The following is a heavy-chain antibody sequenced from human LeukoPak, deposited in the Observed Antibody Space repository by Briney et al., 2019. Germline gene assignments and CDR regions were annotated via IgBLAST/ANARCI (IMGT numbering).Heavy chain of an antibody. CDR2: IYYSGST. J-gene: IGHJ4*02. V-gene: IGHV4-59*01. Sequence: SETLSLTCTVSGGSISSYYWSWIRQPPGKGLEWIGYIYYSGSTNYNPSLKSRVTVSVDTSKNQFSLKLSSVTAADTAVYYCARGGYSGSYSWYFDYWGQGTLVTVSS. D-gene: IGHD1-26*01. CDR3: ARGGYSGSYSWYFDY. CDR1: GGSISSYY.